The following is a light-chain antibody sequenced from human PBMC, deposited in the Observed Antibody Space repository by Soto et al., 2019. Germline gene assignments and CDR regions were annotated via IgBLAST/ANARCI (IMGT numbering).Light chain of an antibody. V-gene: IGLV2-23*02. Sequence: SVLAQPASVSGSPEQSVTISCTGTSSDVGTYNLVSWYQQHPGKAPKLIIYEVTERPSGVSNRFSGSKFGNTASLTISGLLPEDEADYYCCSYGGSSALPYVFGTGTKVT. CDR1: SSDVGTYNL. CDR2: EVT. J-gene: IGLJ1*01. CDR3: CSYGGSSALPYV.